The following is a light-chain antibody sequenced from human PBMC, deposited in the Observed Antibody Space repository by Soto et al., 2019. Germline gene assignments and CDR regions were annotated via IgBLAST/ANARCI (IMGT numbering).Light chain of an antibody. Sequence: EIVMTQSPATLSVSPGERATLSCRASQSFSSNLAWYQQKPGQAPRLLIYGASTRATGIPARFSGSGSGPEFTLTISSLQSEDFAVYYCQQYNNWLPITFGQVTRLEIK. CDR1: QSFSSN. CDR2: GAS. V-gene: IGKV3-15*01. CDR3: QQYNNWLPIT. J-gene: IGKJ5*01.